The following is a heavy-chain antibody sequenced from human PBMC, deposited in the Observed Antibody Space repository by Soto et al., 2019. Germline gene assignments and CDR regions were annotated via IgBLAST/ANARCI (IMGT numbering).Heavy chain of an antibody. Sequence: KTSETLSLTCAVSGGFIYISYWWSWVRQPPGKGLEWIGEIYHSGTTNYNSSLKSRVTISVDKSKNQFSLKLTSVTAADTAIYYCARGDDFDYWGQGTLVTVSS. CDR1: GGFIYISYW. J-gene: IGHJ4*02. D-gene: IGHD1-26*01. CDR3: ARGDDFDY. CDR2: IYHSGTT. V-gene: IGHV4-4*02.